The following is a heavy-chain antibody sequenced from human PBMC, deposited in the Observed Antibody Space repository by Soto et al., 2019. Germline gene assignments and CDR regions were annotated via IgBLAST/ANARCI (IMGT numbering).Heavy chain of an antibody. CDR3: ARGRRGFDWFDP. V-gene: IGHV4-31*03. Sequence: QVQVQESGPGLVKPSQTLSLTCTVSGGSINSDDYYWMWIRQHPGKGLEWIGHIFHSGTTYYNSSLKSRITISVDTSKIQFFLKLNSVTAADTAVYYCARGRRGFDWFDPWGQGTLVTVSS. CDR2: IFHSGTT. J-gene: IGHJ5*02. CDR1: GGSINSDDYY.